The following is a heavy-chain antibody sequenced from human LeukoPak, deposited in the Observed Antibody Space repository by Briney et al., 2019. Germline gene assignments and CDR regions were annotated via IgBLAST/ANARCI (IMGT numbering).Heavy chain of an antibody. CDR1: GFTFSSYA. V-gene: IGHV3-23*01. J-gene: IGHJ5*02. D-gene: IGHD6-6*01. CDR3: AKDQVGWTSSRFDP. CDR2: INSNGNT. Sequence: GASLRLSCAASGFTFSSYAMSWVRQAPGKGLEWVSGINSNGNTYNADSVKGRFTISRDNSKNTLYLQMNSLRVEDTAVYYCAKDQVGWTSSRFDPWGQGTVVTVSS.